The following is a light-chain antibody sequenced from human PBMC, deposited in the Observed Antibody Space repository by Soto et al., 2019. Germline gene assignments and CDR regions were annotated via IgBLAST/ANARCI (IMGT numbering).Light chain of an antibody. V-gene: IGKV3D-15*01. Sequence: VLTQSPATLAVCPVHRGTLYCRSSQIVNTNLAWYQQKPGQAPRLLIYGASSRATGVPDRFSGSGSGTDFTLTISSLEPEDFAMYYCPQYYNSRTVGQVTQVEIK. CDR3: PQYYNSRT. J-gene: IGKJ1*01. CDR2: GAS. CDR1: QIVNTN.